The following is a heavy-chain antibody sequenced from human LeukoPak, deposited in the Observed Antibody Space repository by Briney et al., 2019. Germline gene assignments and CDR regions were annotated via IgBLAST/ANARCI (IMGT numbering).Heavy chain of an antibody. Sequence: GASVKVSCKASGYTFTDYYIHWVRQAPGQGLEYMGWISPNSGGTNYAQMFQGRVTMTSDTSINTAFMELGSLRSDDTAVFYCARDSTGGYPDYWGQGTLVTVSA. V-gene: IGHV1-2*02. CDR1: GYTFTDYY. CDR3: ARDSTGGYPDY. D-gene: IGHD7-27*01. J-gene: IGHJ4*02. CDR2: ISPNSGGT.